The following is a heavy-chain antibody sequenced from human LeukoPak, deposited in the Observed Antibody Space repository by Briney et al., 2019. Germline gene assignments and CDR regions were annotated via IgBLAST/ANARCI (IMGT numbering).Heavy chain of an antibody. CDR2: INWNGGST. J-gene: IGHJ3*02. V-gene: IGHV3-20*04. D-gene: IGHD3-9*01. CDR1: GFTFDDYG. Sequence: PGGSLRLSCAASGFTFDDYGMSWVRQAPGKVLEWVSGINWNGGSTGYADSVKGRFTISRDNSKNTLYLQMNSLRAEDTAVYYCAKDDILTGYDAFDIWGQGTMVTVSS. CDR3: AKDDILTGYDAFDI.